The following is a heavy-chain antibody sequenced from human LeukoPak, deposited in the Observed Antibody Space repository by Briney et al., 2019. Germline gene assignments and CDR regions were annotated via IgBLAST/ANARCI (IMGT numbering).Heavy chain of an antibody. V-gene: IGHV4-61*08. Sequence: SETLSLTCTVSGGSISSGGYYWSWIRQPPGKGLEWIGRIYASGNTNYNPSLKGRVTMTIDTSKNQFSLDLSSVTAADTAVYYCARGRGSSWYYFDSWGQGTLVTVSS. J-gene: IGHJ4*02. CDR2: IYASGNT. CDR1: GGSISSGGYY. D-gene: IGHD6-13*01. CDR3: ARGRGSSWYYFDS.